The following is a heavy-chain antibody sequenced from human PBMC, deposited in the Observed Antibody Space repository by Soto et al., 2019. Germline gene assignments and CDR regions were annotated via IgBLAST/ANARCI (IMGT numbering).Heavy chain of an antibody. D-gene: IGHD2-15*01. CDR2: IDPSDSYT. V-gene: IGHV5-10-1*01. CDR1: GYSFTSYW. CDR3: ARNSGVVVAAVYGMDV. J-gene: IGHJ6*02. Sequence: ESLKISCKGSGYSFTSYWISWVRQMPGKGLEWMGRIDPSDSYTNYSPSFQGHVTISADKSISTAYLQWSSLKASDTAMYYCARNSGVVVAAVYGMDVWGQGTTVTVSS.